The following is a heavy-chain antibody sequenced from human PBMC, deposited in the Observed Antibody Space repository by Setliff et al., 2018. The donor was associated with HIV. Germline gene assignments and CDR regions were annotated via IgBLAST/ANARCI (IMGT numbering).Heavy chain of an antibody. CDR1: GGSISSYY. V-gene: IGHV4-59*01. Sequence: PSETLSLTCTVSGGSISSYYWTWIRQPPGKGLEWIGYVYSSGSTKYNPALKSRVTISLDTSKYQFSLNLRSVTAADTAVYYCARDRTYGDSGAYYMDVWGKGTTVTVSS. D-gene: IGHD3-10*01. J-gene: IGHJ6*03. CDR3: ARDRTYGDSGAYYMDV. CDR2: VYSSGST.